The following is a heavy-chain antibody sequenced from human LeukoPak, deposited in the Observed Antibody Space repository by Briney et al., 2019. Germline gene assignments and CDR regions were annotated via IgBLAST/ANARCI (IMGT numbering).Heavy chain of an antibody. D-gene: IGHD2-2*01. CDR1: GFTFSGSA. J-gene: IGHJ3*02. CDR2: IRSKANSYAT. V-gene: IGHV3-73*01. CDR3: TRWSGNTEVVHDAFDI. Sequence: PGGSLRLSCAASGFTFSGSAMHWVRQASGKGLEWVGRIRSKANSYATAYAASVKGRFTISRDDSKNTAYLQMNSLKTEDTAVYYCTRWSGNTEVVHDAFDIWGQGTMVTVSS.